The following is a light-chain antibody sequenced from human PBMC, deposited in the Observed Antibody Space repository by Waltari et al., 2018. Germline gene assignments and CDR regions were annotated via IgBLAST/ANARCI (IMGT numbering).Light chain of an antibody. CDR3: QQYGSSPIT. CDR1: QSVTSTY. Sequence: EVVLTQSPGTLSLSPGERATVSCRASQSVTSTYLAWYRQKPAKPPSLLIYGASSRAPGIPDRFSGSGSGTDFTLTISRLEPEDFAVYICQQYGSSPITFGQGTRLEIK. J-gene: IGKJ5*01. V-gene: IGKV3-20*01. CDR2: GAS.